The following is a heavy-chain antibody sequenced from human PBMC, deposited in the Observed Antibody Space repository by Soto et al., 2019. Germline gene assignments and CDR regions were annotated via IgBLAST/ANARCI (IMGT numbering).Heavy chain of an antibody. V-gene: IGHV4-39*02. D-gene: IGHD5-18*01. CDR3: AREGFVDTAMVGFDY. J-gene: IGHJ4*02. CDR1: GGSISSSSYY. Sequence: PSETLSLTCTVSGGSISSSSYYWGWIRQPPGKGLEWIGSIYYSGSTYYNPSLKSRVTISVDTSKNQFSLKLSSVTAADTAVYYCAREGFVDTAMVGFDYWGQGTLVTVSS. CDR2: IYYSGST.